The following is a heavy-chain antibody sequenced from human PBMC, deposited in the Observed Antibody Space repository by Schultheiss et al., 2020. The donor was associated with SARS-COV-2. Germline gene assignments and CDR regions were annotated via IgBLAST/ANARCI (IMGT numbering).Heavy chain of an antibody. CDR2: IKQDGSEK. Sequence: GESLKISCAASGFTFSSYWMSWVRQAPGKGLEWVANIKQDGSEKYYVDSVKGRFTISRDNAKNSLYLQMNSLRAEDTAVYYCARVRVATIETTPVDYWGQGTLVTVSS. D-gene: IGHD5-12*01. CDR1: GFTFSSYW. V-gene: IGHV3-7*01. CDR3: ARVRVATIETTPVDY. J-gene: IGHJ4*02.